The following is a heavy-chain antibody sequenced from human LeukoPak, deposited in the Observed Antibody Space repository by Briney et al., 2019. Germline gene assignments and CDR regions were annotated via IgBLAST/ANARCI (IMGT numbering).Heavy chain of an antibody. D-gene: IGHD2-21*02. CDR2: IYYSGAT. CDR1: GDSITGYY. CDR3: ARVESVVTTTRMGFDY. J-gene: IGHJ4*02. V-gene: IGHV4-59*01. Sequence: SETLSLTCTVSGDSITGYYWSWVRQSPEKGLEFIGYIYYSGATNYNPSLRSRVSISLDTSNSQFSLRLTPVTAADTAVYYCARVESVVTTTRMGFDYWGQGTVVTVSS.